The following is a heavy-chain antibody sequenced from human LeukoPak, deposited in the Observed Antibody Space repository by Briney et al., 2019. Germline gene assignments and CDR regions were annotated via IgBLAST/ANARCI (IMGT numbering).Heavy chain of an antibody. J-gene: IGHJ3*02. D-gene: IGHD2-21*02. Sequence: GASVKVSCKASGYNFTSYYMYWVRQAPGQGLEWMGIINPSGGTTSYAQKFQGRVTVTRDTSTSTVYMELGSLRSEDTAVYYCARDLVVVTGLRTRGSFDIWGQGTMVTVSP. CDR2: INPSGGTT. CDR3: ARDLVVVTGLRTRGSFDI. V-gene: IGHV1-46*01. CDR1: GYNFTSYY.